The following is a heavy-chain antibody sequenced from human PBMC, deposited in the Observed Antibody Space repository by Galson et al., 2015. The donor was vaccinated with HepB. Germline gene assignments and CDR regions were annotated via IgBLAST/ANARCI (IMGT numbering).Heavy chain of an antibody. D-gene: IGHD2-21*02. V-gene: IGHV4-34*01. CDR2: INHSGST. CDR3: ARRGGDWPKPRRGFDY. J-gene: IGHJ4*02. Sequence: SETLSLTCAVYGGSFSGYYWSWIRQPPGKGLEWIGEINHSGSTNYNPSLKSRVTISVDTSKNQFSLKLSSVTAADTAVYYCARRGGDWPKPRRGFDYWGQGTLVTVSS. CDR1: GGSFSGYY.